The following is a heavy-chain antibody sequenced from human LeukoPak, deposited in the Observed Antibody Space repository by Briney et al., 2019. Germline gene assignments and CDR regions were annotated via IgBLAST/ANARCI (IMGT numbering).Heavy chain of an antibody. CDR3: TRAGTLPAASGAHYYYYGMDV. CDR1: GGSISSYY. J-gene: IGHJ6*02. V-gene: IGHV4-4*07. CDR2: IYTSGST. D-gene: IGHD2-2*01. Sequence: SETLSLTFTVSGGSISSYYWSWIRQPAGKGLDWIGRIYTSGSTNYNPSLKSRVTMSVDTSKNQFSLKLSSVTAADTAVYYCTRAGTLPAASGAHYYYYGMDVWGQGTTVTVSS.